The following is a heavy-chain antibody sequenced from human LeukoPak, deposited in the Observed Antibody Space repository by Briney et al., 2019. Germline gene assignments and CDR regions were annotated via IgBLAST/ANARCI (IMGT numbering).Heavy chain of an antibody. CDR3: ARAERGEFDP. J-gene: IGHJ5*02. V-gene: IGHV1-18*04. CDR2: ISAYNGNT. Sequence: GASVTVTCKASGYTFTSYRISWVRQAPGQGLEWMGWISAYNGNTHYAQKLQGRVTMTTDTSTSTAYMELRSLRSDDTAVYYCARAERGEFDPWGQGTLVTVSS. D-gene: IGHD3-10*01. CDR1: GYTFTSYR.